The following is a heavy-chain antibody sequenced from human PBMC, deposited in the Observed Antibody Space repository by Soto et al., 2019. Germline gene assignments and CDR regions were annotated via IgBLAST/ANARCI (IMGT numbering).Heavy chain of an antibody. CDR2: ISNGDETT. CDR1: GFIFTDYS. J-gene: IGHJ4*02. V-gene: IGHV3-11*01. Sequence: QVQLVESGGGLVEPGGSLRISCAASGFIFTDYSMTWIRQATGKGLEWVAYISNGDETTQYEYSVKGRFTVSRYNAKKVLFLQMSSLRVDDTAVYYCARDPNRRDGYNFDSWGRGALVTVSS. D-gene: IGHD5-12*01. CDR3: ARDPNRRDGYNFDS.